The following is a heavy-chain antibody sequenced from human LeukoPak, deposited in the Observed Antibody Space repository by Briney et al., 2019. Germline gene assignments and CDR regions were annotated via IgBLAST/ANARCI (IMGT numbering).Heavy chain of an antibody. V-gene: IGHV1-18*01. J-gene: IGHJ4*02. Sequence: ASVKVPCKASGYTFTNYGISWVRQAPGQGLEWMGWISIFNANTNYAQKLQGRVTMTTDTSTSTAYMELRGLRSDDTAVYYCARGVISPLDYWGQGTLVTVSS. CDR3: ARGVISPLDY. CDR1: GYTFTNYG. CDR2: ISIFNANT. D-gene: IGHD2-21*01.